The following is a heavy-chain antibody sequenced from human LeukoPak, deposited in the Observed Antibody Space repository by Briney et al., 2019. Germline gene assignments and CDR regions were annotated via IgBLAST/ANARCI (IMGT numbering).Heavy chain of an antibody. CDR2: ISGSGDST. D-gene: IGHD3-3*01. Sequence: GGSLRLSCTASGFTFGDYAMSWFRQAPGKGLEWVSVISGSGDSTYYVDSVKGRFTISRDNSKNTLYLQMNSLRAEDTAVYYCAKLIGFGVVIITGYYFDYWGQGTLVTVSS. V-gene: IGHV3-23*01. CDR3: AKLIGFGVVIITGYYFDY. CDR1: GFTFGDYA. J-gene: IGHJ4*02.